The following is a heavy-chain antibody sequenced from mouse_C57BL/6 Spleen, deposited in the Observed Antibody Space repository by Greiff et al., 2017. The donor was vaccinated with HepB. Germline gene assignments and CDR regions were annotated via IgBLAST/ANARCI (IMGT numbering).Heavy chain of an antibody. V-gene: IGHV1-82*01. CDR1: GYAFSSSW. J-gene: IGHJ3*01. D-gene: IGHD2-4*01. CDR3: ARDDYDDAY. CDR2: IYPGDGDT. Sequence: VQLQQSGPELVKPGASVKISCKASGYAFSSSWMNWVKQRPGKGLEWIGRIYPGDGDTNYNGKFKGKATLTADKSSSTAYMQLSSLTSEDSAVYFCARDDYDDAYGGQGTLVTVSA.